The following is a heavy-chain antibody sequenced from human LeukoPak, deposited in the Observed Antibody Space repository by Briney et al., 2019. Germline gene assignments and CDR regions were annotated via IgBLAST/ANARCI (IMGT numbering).Heavy chain of an antibody. D-gene: IGHD5-18*01. V-gene: IGHV4-61*02. CDR1: GGSISSGSYY. CDR2: IYTSGST. J-gene: IGHJ4*02. CDR3: ARVHETAMAYLPTSYYFDY. Sequence: SETLSLTCTVSGGSISSGSYYWSWIRQPAGKGLEWIGRIYTSGSTNYNPSLKSRVTISVDTSKNQFSLKLSSVTAADTAVYYCARVHETAMAYLPTSYYFDYWGQGTLVTVSS.